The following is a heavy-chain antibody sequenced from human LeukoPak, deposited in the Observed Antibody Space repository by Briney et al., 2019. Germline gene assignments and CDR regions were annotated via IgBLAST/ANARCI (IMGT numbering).Heavy chain of an antibody. D-gene: IGHD2-2*01. V-gene: IGHV3-23*01. CDR1: GFTFSSYG. CDR2: ISGSGGST. Sequence: SGGSLRLSCAASGFTFSSYGMSWVRQAPGKGLEWVSAISGSGGSTYYEDSVKGRFTISRDNSKNTLYLQMNSLRGEDMAVYYCARGYWYQLLHPPGDWGQGILVTVSS. J-gene: IGHJ4*02. CDR3: ARGYWYQLLHPPGD.